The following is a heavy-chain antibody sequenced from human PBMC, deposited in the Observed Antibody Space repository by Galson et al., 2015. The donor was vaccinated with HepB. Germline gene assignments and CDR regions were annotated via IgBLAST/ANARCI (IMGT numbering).Heavy chain of an antibody. Sequence: SLRLSCAASGFTFSSHWMSWVRQAPGKGLEWVANIKQDGSEKYYVDSVKGRFTISRDNAKNSLYLQLNSLRADDTAVYYCVRERNWAREYWGQGTLVTVSS. CDR2: IKQDGSEK. CDR3: VRERNWAREY. V-gene: IGHV3-7*01. CDR1: GFTFSSHW. D-gene: IGHD3-16*01. J-gene: IGHJ4*02.